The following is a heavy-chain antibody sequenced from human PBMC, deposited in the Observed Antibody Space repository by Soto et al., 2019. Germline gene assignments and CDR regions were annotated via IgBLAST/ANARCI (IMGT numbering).Heavy chain of an antibody. CDR2: ISGSGDST. Sequence: GVLRLSCAASGFTFSSYAMTWVRQAPGKGLEWVSGISGSGDSTYYADSVKGRFTISRDDFKNRLFLQMDSLRAEDTALYYCARDWGSDYGGLLDSWGQGTLVTVSS. CDR3: ARDWGSDYGGLLDS. CDR1: GFTFSSYA. D-gene: IGHD4-17*01. J-gene: IGHJ4*02. V-gene: IGHV3-23*01.